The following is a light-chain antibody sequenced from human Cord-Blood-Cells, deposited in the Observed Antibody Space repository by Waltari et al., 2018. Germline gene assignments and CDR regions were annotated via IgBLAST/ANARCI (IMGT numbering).Light chain of an antibody. CDR1: SSNIGRNT. V-gene: IGLV1-44*01. Sequence: QSVLTQPPSASGTLGQRVTISCSGSSSNIGRNTVTWYQQLPGTAPKLLIYSNNQRPSGVPDRFSGSKSGTSASLAISGLQSEDEADYYCAAWDDSLNGWVFGGGTKLTVL. CDR3: AAWDDSLNGWV. CDR2: SNN. J-gene: IGLJ3*02.